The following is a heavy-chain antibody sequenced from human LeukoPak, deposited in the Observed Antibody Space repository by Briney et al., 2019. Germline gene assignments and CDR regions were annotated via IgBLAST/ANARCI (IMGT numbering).Heavy chain of an antibody. CDR1: GFTVSSNY. V-gene: IGHV3-64*01. Sequence: GGSLRLSCAASGFTVSSNYMSWVRQAPGKGLEYVSAISSNGGSTYYANSVKGRFTISRDNSKNTLYLQMGSLRAEDMAVYYCARDPLWFGELLYPPLRYYYYMDVWGKGTTVTVSS. CDR3: ARDPLWFGELLYPPLRYYYYMDV. D-gene: IGHD3-10*01. CDR2: ISSNGGST. J-gene: IGHJ6*03.